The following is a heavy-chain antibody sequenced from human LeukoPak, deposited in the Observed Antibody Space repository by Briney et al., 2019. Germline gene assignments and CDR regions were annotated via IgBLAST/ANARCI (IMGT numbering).Heavy chain of an antibody. CDR3: ARDLRRVVAATRYDAFDI. Sequence: ASVKVSCKASGGTFSSYAISWVRQAPGQGLEWMGWISAYNGNTNYAQKLQGRVTMTTDTSTSTAYMELRSLRSDDTAVYYCARDLRRVVAATRYDAFDIWGQGTMVTVSS. V-gene: IGHV1-18*01. CDR2: ISAYNGNT. D-gene: IGHD2-15*01. J-gene: IGHJ3*02. CDR1: GGTFSSYA.